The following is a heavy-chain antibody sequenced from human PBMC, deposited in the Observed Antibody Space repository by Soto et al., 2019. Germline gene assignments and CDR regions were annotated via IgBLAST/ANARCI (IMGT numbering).Heavy chain of an antibody. CDR2: IIPIFGTP. V-gene: IGHV1-69*06. D-gene: IGHD6-25*01. CDR3: ARGGPVIIPAATNWFDP. J-gene: IGHJ5*02. Sequence: QVQLVQSGAEVKKPGSSVKVSCKSSGGGFNSYSISWVRQAPGQGLEWMGVIIPIFGTPNYAQKCQGRVTITADKSTSTTYMEVGRLTSEDTAVYYCARGGPVIIPAATNWFDPWGQGTLVTVSS. CDR1: GGGFNSYS.